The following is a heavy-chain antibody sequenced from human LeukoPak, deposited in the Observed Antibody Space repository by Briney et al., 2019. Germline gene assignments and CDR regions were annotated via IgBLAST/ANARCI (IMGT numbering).Heavy chain of an antibody. J-gene: IGHJ3*02. CDR3: ATRGDYSDTSGNSYDALDI. V-gene: IGHV4-34*01. CDR1: GGSFSAFF. CDR2: VGHSGSA. D-gene: IGHD3-22*01. Sequence: AETLSLTCAVSGGSFSAFFWTRIRQPPGKGLEWIGDVGHSGSADYNPSLKSRVTVSADPSKTQFSLKLTSVTAADTAVYYCATRGDYSDTSGNSYDALDIWGQGTMVTVSS.